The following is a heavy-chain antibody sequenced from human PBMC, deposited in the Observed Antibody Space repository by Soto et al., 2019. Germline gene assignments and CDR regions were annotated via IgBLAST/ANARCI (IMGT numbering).Heavy chain of an antibody. D-gene: IGHD5-18*01. V-gene: IGHV1-18*01. J-gene: IGHJ5*02. CDR2: NSADNGNT. CDR3: ERDGTPYRCFDP. Sequence: QAQLVQSGAEVKNPGASVKVSCKASGYSFSTYGVSWIRQAPGQGLEWMGWNSADNGNTNYAEKFQGRLTMTTDTSANTAFMELRSLRSDDTAVYFCERDGTPYRCFDPWGQGTLVTVSS. CDR1: GYSFSTYG.